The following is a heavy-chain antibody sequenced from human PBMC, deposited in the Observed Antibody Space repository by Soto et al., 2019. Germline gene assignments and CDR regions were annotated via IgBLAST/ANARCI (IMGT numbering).Heavy chain of an antibody. CDR3: AQATAY. J-gene: IGHJ4*02. CDR1: GGSIGSSGYY. CDR2: IYYSGST. V-gene: IGHV4-31*03. Sequence: QVQLQESGPGLVQPSQTLSLTCTVSGGSIGSSGYYWSWIRQHPVEGLEWIGYIYYSGSTSYNPSLRSRVSISVDTSKNQFSLRLSSVTAADTAVYYCAQATAYWGQGTLVTVSS.